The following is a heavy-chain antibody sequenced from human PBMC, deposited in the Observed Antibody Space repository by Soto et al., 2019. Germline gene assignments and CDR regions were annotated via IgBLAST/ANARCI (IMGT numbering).Heavy chain of an antibody. CDR2: IYWDDVK. Sequence: QITLKESGPALVKPTQTLTLACTFSGFSLSTRGVGVGWIRQPPGKALEWLALIYWDDVKHDSTSLMSRLTLTKDPSKNQGALTMTNMEPVDTATYYCAHKGGGDRILDYWGQGTLVTVSS. CDR3: AHKGGGDRILDY. V-gene: IGHV2-5*02. J-gene: IGHJ4*02. CDR1: GFSLSTRGVG. D-gene: IGHD3-16*01.